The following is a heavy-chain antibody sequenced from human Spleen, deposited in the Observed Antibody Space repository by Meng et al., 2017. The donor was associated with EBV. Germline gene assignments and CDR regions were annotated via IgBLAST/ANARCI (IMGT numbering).Heavy chain of an antibody. CDR3: AKYHGLDY. V-gene: IGHV1-2*04. D-gene: IGHD5-24*01. CDR2: ITPNTAGT. CDR1: GYTFTGYY. Sequence: QVQLVHSGAEVKKPGASVKVSWKASGYTFTGYYMHWVRQAPGQGLEWMGWITPNTAGTNCPQKFQGWVTMTTDTSTSTAYMELRSLRSDDTAVYYCAKYHGLDYWGQGTLVTVSS. J-gene: IGHJ4*02.